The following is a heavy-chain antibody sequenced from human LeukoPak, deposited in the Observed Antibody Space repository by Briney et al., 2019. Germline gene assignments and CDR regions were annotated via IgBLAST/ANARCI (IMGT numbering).Heavy chain of an antibody. Sequence: GGSLRLSCAASGFIVSSNYMSWVRQAPGKGLEWVSYISSSGSTIYYADSVKGRFTISRDNAKNSLYLQMNSLRAEDTAVYYCARALSLDYYYMDVWGKGTTVTISS. CDR2: ISSSGSTI. CDR3: ARALSLDYYYMDV. V-gene: IGHV3-11*04. J-gene: IGHJ6*03. D-gene: IGHD3-16*01. CDR1: GFIVSSNY.